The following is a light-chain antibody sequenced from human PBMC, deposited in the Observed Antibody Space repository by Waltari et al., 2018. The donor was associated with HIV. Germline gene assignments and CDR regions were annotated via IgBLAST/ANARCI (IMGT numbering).Light chain of an antibody. Sequence: DIQMTQSPSTLSASVGDRVTITCRASKSISDWLAWYQQKPGKAPKLLIYKASSVESGVPSRFSGSGSGTEFTLSISSLQPDDFATYYCQQYNTYSFIFGPGTKVDIK. CDR1: KSISDW. J-gene: IGKJ3*01. CDR3: QQYNTYSFI. V-gene: IGKV1-5*03. CDR2: KAS.